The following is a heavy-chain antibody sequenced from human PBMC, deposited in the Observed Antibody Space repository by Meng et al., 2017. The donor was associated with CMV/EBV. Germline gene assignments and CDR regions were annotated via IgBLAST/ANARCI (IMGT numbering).Heavy chain of an antibody. D-gene: IGHD3-22*01. V-gene: IGHV4-4*07. CDR3: ARERGDDSGYNFDS. CDR1: GGFFSGFF. J-gene: IGHJ4*02. Sequence: QVQLQESGPGLVKPSETLALTCSVSGGFFSGFFWTWIRKPAGKGLEWIGRIYSTGGTNYNPSFESRVTISLDGSNNQFSLKLNSVTAADTAIYYCARERGDDSGYNFDSWGQGTLVTVSS. CDR2: IYSTGGT.